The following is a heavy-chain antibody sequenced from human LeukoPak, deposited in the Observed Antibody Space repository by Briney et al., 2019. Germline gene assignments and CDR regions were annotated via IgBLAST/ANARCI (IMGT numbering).Heavy chain of an antibody. CDR2: IIPTFGST. V-gene: IGHV1-69*13. CDR3: ARENSGHANSPFDY. J-gene: IGHJ4*02. CDR1: GGTFSRYA. D-gene: IGHD5-12*01. Sequence: GASVKVSCKASGGTFSRYALSWVRQAPGQGLEWMGEIIPTFGSTNYVQKFQGRVTITADESTSTAYMELSSLRSEDTAIYYCARENSGHANSPFDYWGQGTLVTVSS.